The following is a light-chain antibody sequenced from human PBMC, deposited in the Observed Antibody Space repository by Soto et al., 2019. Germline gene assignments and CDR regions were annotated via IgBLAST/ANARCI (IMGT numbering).Light chain of an antibody. CDR1: QDIRNE. CDR3: LQDYNYSRT. J-gene: IGKJ1*01. V-gene: IGKV1-6*01. Sequence: AIQMTQSPSSLSASVGDRVTITCRASQDIRNELGWYQQRPGKAPKLLIYAASTLQSGVPSRFSASGSGTDFTLTISSLQPEDFATYYCLQDYNYSRTFGPGTKVEIK. CDR2: AAS.